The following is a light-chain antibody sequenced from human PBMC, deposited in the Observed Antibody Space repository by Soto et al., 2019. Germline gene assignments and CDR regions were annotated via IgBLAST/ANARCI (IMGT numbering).Light chain of an antibody. J-gene: IGLJ3*02. V-gene: IGLV1-51*01. CDR2: DNN. CDR3: GTWDSSLSRV. Sequence: QSVLTQPPSVSAAPGQKVTISCSGSSSNIGNNYVSWYQQLPGTAPKLLIYDNNKRPSGIPDRFSGSKSGTSATLGITVLQTGDEADYYCGTWDSSLSRVFGGGTKLTVL. CDR1: SSNIGNNY.